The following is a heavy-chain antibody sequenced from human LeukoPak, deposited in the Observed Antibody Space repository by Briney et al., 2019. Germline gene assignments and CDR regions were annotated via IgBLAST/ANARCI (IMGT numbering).Heavy chain of an antibody. CDR2: VSHSGST. J-gene: IGHJ4*02. V-gene: IGHV4-38-2*02. CDR1: GYSISSGYY. Sequence: SETLTLTCTVSGYSISSGYYCGWIRQPPGKGLEWIGSVSHSGSTYYNPSLKSRVTISMDKSKNQFSLKLTAVTAADTAVYYCGSQKEWSLTEYHFDYWGQGTLVTVSS. CDR3: GSQKEWSLTEYHFDY. D-gene: IGHD3-3*01.